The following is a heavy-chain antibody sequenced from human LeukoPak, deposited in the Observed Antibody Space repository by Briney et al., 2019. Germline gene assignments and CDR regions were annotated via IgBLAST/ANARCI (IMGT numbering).Heavy chain of an antibody. Sequence: GRSLRLSCAASGFTFSSYGMHWVRQAPGKGLEWVAVIWYDGNNKYYADSVKGRFTISRDNSKNTLYLQMNSLRAEDTAVYYCARVDSFCSGGGCYYYYGMDVWGQGTTVTVSS. CDR3: ARVDSFCSGGGCYYYYGMDV. CDR1: GFTFSSYG. J-gene: IGHJ6*02. CDR2: IWYDGNNK. D-gene: IGHD2-15*01. V-gene: IGHV3-33*08.